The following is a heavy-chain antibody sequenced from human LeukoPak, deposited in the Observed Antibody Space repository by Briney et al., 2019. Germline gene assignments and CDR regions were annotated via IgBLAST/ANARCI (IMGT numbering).Heavy chain of an antibody. CDR2: INTNTGTP. V-gene: IGHV7-4-1*02. D-gene: IGHD1-26*01. CDR3: ARVGTTRSAYYYMDV. J-gene: IGHJ6*03. Sequence: ASVKVSCKASGYTFTSYDINWVRQAPGQGLEWMGWINTNTGTPTYAQGFTGRFVFSLDTSVSTAYLQISSLKAADTAVYYCARVGTTRSAYYYMDVWGKGTTVTVSS. CDR1: GYTFTSYD.